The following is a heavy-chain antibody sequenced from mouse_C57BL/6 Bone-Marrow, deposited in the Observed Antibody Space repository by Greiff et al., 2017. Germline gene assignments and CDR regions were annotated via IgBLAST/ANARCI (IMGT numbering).Heavy chain of an antibody. V-gene: IGHV1-26*01. CDR3: ARPLLSGYFDY. Sequence: EVQLQQSGPELVKPGASVKISCKASGYTFTDYYMNWVKQSHGKSLEWIGDINPNNGGTSYNQKFKGKATLTVDKSSSTAYTELRSLTSEDSAVYYCARPLLSGYFDYWGQGTTLTVSS. CDR2: INPNNGGT. CDR1: GYTFTDYY. J-gene: IGHJ2*01. D-gene: IGHD1-1*01.